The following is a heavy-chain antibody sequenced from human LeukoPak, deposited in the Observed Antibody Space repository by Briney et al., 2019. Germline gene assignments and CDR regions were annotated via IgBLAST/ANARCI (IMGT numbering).Heavy chain of an antibody. CDR2: ISSSRSTI. CDR3: ARESSIVVVPAAYYFDY. D-gene: IGHD2-2*01. J-gene: IGHJ4*02. V-gene: IGHV3-48*02. Sequence: GGSLRLSCAASGVTFSSYSMNWVRQAPGQGLEWVSYISSSRSTIYYADSVKGRFTISRDNAKNSLYLQMNSLRDADTAVYYCARESSIVVVPAAYYFDYWGQGTLVTVSS. CDR1: GVTFSSYS.